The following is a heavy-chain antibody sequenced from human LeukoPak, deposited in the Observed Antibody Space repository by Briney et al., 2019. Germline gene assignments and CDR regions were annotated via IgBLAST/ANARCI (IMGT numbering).Heavy chain of an antibody. V-gene: IGHV1-46*03. CDR2: INPSGGSP. CDR1: GYTFTSYY. D-gene: IGHD3-22*01. CDR3: ARDFYNYDSSGYYALPGGY. J-gene: IGHJ4*02. Sequence: ASVKVSCKASGYTFTSYYMHWVRQAPGPGLEWMGIINPSGGSPSYAQKFQGRVTMSRDTSTSTVYMELSSLRSEDTAVYYCARDFYNYDSSGYYALPGGYWGQGTLVTVSS.